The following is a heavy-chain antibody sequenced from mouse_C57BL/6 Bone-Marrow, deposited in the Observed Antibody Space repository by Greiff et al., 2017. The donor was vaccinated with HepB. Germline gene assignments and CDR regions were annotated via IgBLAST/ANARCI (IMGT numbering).Heavy chain of an antibody. V-gene: IGHV14-4*01. CDR3: TTGTVPFDY. Sequence: QLQQSGAELVRPGASVKLSCTASGFNIKDDYMHWVKQRPEQGLEWIGWIDPENGDTEYASKFQGKATITADPSSNTAYLQLSSLTSEDTAVYYCTTGTVPFDYWGQGTTLTVSS. CDR1: GFNIKDDY. J-gene: IGHJ2*01. D-gene: IGHD1-1*01. CDR2: IDPENGDT.